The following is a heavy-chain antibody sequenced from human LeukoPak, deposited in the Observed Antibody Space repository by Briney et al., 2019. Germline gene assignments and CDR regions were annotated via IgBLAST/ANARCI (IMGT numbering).Heavy chain of an antibody. V-gene: IGHV3-74*01. CDR3: AKDRPNYYGSNGHYYRRDGDY. Sequence: PGGSLRLSCAASAFTFSTYWMHWVRQAPGKGLVWVSRINSDGSSTGYADSVKGRFSISRDNAKNILYLQMNSLGAEDTAVYFCAKDRPNYYGSNGHYYRRDGDYWGQGTLVTVSS. CDR2: INSDGSST. CDR1: AFTFSTYW. J-gene: IGHJ4*02. D-gene: IGHD3-22*01.